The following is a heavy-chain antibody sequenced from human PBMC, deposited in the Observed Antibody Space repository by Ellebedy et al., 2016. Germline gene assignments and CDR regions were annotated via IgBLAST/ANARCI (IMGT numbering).Heavy chain of an antibody. CDR3: AKWNGDWYAFDV. J-gene: IGHJ3*01. CDR1: GGSVSSDY. CDR2: VFHTGTT. D-gene: IGHD1-20*01. Sequence: GSLRLSCNVSGGSVSSDYWNWIRRPPGKGLEWIGYVFHTGTTNYNPSLKSRVTMSVDTSTSQFALRLTSVTAADTAVYYCAKWNGDWYAFDVWGQGTMVTVSS. V-gene: IGHV4-59*02.